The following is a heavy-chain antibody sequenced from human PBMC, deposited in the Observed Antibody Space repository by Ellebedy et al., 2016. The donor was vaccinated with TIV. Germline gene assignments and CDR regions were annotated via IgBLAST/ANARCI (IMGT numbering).Heavy chain of an antibody. CDR1: GFTFNKYA. J-gene: IGHJ4*02. Sequence: GESLKISCAASGFTFNKYAMSWVRQAPGKGLEWVLVIYSGGSTYYADSVKGRFSISRDNSKNTLYLQINNLGVEDTAVYYCASPLWIRQPILDYWGPGTLVTVSS. CDR3: ASPLWIRQPILDY. D-gene: IGHD5-12*01. V-gene: IGHV3-23*03. CDR2: IYSGGST.